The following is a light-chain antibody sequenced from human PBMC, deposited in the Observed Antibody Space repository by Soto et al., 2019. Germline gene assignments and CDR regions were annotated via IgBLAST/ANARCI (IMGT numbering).Light chain of an antibody. V-gene: IGKV4-1*01. CDR2: WAS. J-gene: IGKJ2*01. CDR1: QSVLYSSNNKNY. CDR3: QQYDSWPPYT. Sequence: DIVMTQSPDSLAVSLGERATINCKSSQSVLYSSNNKNYLAWYQQKPGQPPKLLIYWASTRESGVPDRFSGSGSGTDFTLTISSLQAEDVAVYYCQQYDSWPPYTFGQGTKVEIK.